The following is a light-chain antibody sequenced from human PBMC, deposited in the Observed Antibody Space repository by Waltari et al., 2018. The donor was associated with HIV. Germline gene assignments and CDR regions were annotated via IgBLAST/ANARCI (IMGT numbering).Light chain of an antibody. CDR1: ALPTKS. J-gene: IGLJ2*01. CDR2: EDS. V-gene: IGLV3-10*01. CDR3: YSTDRSGNHRV. Sequence: SYELTQPPSVSVSPGQTARITCSGDALPTKSAYWYQQKSGKAPVLVIYEDSKRPSGIPERFSGSSSGTMATFTISGAQVEDEADYYCYSTDRSGNHRVFGGGTKLTVL.